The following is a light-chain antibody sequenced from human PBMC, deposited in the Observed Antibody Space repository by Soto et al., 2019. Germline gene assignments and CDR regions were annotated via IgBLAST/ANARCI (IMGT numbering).Light chain of an antibody. CDR3: QQRSNWQVT. Sequence: EIVLTQSPATLSLSPGERVTLSCRASQSIDSYLAWYQQKPGQAPRLLIYDASNRATGIPARFSGSGSGTEFTLTISSLESEDFAFYYCQQRSNWQVTFGGGTRVEIK. J-gene: IGKJ4*01. V-gene: IGKV3-11*01. CDR2: DAS. CDR1: QSIDSY.